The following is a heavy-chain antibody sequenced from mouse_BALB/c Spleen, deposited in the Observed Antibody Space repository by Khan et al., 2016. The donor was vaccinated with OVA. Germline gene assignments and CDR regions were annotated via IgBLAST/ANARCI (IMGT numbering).Heavy chain of an antibody. J-gene: IGHJ3*01. CDR1: GYSITSDYA. V-gene: IGHV3-2*02. CDR2: ISYRGRT. D-gene: IGHD3-3*01. CDR3: VRGRAY. Sequence: VQLKESGPGLVKPSLSLSLTCTVTGYSITSDYAWNWIRQFLGHKLEWMGYISYRGRTSYTPSLKSRITTTRDTSKNQFFLQLNSVTTEDTATYFCVRGRAYWGQGTLVTVSA.